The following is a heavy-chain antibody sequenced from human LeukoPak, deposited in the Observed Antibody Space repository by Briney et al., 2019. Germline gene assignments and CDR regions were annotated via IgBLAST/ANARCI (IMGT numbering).Heavy chain of an antibody. Sequence: ASVKVSCKAPGYTFTGYGISWVRQAPGQGLEWMGWISAYNGNTNYAQKLQGRVTMTTDTSTSTAYMELRSLRSDDTAVYYCARAGVDGTDYYYYGMDVWGQGTTVTVSS. CDR1: GYTFTGYG. D-gene: IGHD2-15*01. J-gene: IGHJ6*02. CDR3: ARAGVDGTDYYYYGMDV. V-gene: IGHV1-18*01. CDR2: ISAYNGNT.